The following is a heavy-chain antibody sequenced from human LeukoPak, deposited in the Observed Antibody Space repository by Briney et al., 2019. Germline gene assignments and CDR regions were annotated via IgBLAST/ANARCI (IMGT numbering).Heavy chain of an antibody. CDR1: GYTFTTYG. Sequence: ASVKVSCKASGYTFTTYGISWVRQAPGQGLEWMGIINPSGGSTSYAQKFQGRVTMTRDTSTSTVYMELSSLRSEDTAVYYCARDPHLSGYLFDYWGQGTLVTVSS. V-gene: IGHV1-46*01. CDR3: ARDPHLSGYLFDY. J-gene: IGHJ4*02. D-gene: IGHD3-22*01. CDR2: INPSGGST.